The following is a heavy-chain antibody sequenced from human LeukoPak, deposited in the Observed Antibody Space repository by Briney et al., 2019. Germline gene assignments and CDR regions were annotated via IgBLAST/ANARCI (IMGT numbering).Heavy chain of an antibody. CDR1: GGSISSSSYY. V-gene: IGHV4-39*07. CDR2: IYYSGST. Sequence: PSETLSLTCTVSGGSISSSSYYWGWIRQPPGKGLEWIGSIYYSGSTNYNPSLKSRVTISVDTSKNQFSLKLSSVTAADTAVYYCARDIDSSSSSNAVAFDIWGQGTMVTVSS. CDR3: ARDIDSSSSSNAVAFDI. D-gene: IGHD6-13*01. J-gene: IGHJ3*02.